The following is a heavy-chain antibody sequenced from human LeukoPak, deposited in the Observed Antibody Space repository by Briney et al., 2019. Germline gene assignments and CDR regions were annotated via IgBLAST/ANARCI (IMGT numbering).Heavy chain of an antibody. V-gene: IGHV4-39*01. J-gene: IGHJ4*02. D-gene: IGHD1-1*01. Sequence: SETLSLTCTVSGGSISSSSFYWGWIRQHPRMGLEWIGTIYSTGSTYYNPSLKSRVTISVDTSKNQFSLRLSSVTAADTAVYYCARRGTGGRSVDCWGQGTLVTVSS. CDR3: ARRGTGGRSVDC. CDR2: IYSTGST. CDR1: GGSISSSSFY.